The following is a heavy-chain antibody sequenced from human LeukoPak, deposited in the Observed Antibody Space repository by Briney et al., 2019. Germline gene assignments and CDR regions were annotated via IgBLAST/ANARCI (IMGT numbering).Heavy chain of an antibody. CDR3: ARLSGHSGPDY. D-gene: IGHD6-13*01. CDR1: GYSFSIYW. Sequence: GESLKISCKASGYSFSIYWIGWVRQLPGKGLEWMGIIYPGDSDTRYSPSFQGQVTMSADKSISTAYLQWSSLKASDTAMYYCARLSGHSGPDYWGQGTLVTVSS. V-gene: IGHV5-51*01. CDR2: IYPGDSDT. J-gene: IGHJ4*02.